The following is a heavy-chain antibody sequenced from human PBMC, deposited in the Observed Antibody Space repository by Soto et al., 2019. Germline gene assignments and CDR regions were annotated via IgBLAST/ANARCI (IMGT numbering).Heavy chain of an antibody. J-gene: IGHJ5*02. D-gene: IGHD3-22*01. CDR1: GFTFSIYA. CDR2: ISGSGGST. V-gene: IGHV3-23*01. CDR3: AKDPDSRDSSGNNWFDP. Sequence: GGSLRLSCAASGFTFSIYAMSWVRQSPGKGLEWVSAISGSGGSTYYADSVKGRFTISRDNSKNTLYLQMNSLRAEDTAVYYCAKDPDSRDSSGNNWFDPSGQGTLVTVSS.